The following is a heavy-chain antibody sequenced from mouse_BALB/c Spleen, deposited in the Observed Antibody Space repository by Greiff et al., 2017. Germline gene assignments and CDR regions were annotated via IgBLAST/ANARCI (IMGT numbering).Heavy chain of an antibody. CDR3: ASYRYGFAY. J-gene: IGHJ3*01. Sequence: EVKLVESGPGLVKPSQSLSLTCSVTGYSITSGYYWNWIRQFPGNKLEWMGYISYDGSNNYNPSLKNRISITRDTSKNQFFLKLNSVTTEDTATYYCASYRYGFAYWGQGTLVTVSA. D-gene: IGHD2-14*01. CDR1: GYSITSGYY. CDR2: ISYDGSN. V-gene: IGHV3-6*02.